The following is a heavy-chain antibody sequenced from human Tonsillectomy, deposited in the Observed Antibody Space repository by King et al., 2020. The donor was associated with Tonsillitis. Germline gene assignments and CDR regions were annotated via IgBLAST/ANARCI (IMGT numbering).Heavy chain of an antibody. V-gene: IGHV4-39*01. J-gene: IGHJ5*02. CDR3: ARHRLSGRKEGDWFDP. CDR1: GGSISSSSYY. CDR2: IYYSGST. D-gene: IGHD1-26*01. Sequence: LQLQESGPGLVKPSETLSLTCTVSGGSISSSSYYWGWIRQPPGKGLEWIGSIYYSGSTYYNPSLKSRVTISVDTSKNQFSLKLSSVTAADTAVYYCARHRLSGRKEGDWFDPWGQGTLVTVSS.